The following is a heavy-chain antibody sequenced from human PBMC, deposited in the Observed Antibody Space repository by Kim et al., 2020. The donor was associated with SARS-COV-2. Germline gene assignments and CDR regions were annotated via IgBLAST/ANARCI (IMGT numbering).Heavy chain of an antibody. CDR1: GGSINSDDYY. CDR3: ARAKGSPYIGYDLGFLLGF. D-gene: IGHD5-12*01. CDR2: ISRSGTP. J-gene: IGHJ4*02. Sequence: SETLSLTCSVSGGSINSDDYYWGWIRQPPGKGLECIGIISRSGTPYYNPSLRGRVTISVDTSNKQFSLKLNSVTAADTAVYYCARAKGSPYIGYDLGFLLGFWGQGPLVTVAS. V-gene: IGHV4-39*01.